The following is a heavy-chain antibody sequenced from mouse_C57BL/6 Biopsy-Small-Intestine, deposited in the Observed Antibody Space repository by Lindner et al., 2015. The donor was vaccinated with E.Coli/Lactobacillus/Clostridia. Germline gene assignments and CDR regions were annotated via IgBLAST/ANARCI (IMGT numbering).Heavy chain of an antibody. CDR3: ARKGLAY. D-gene: IGHD3-3*01. Sequence: VQLQESGPELVKPGASVKISCKASGYTFTDYNMDWVKQSHGKSLEWIGYIYPNNGGTGYNQKFKSRATLTVDKSSSTAYMELHSLTSEDSAVYYCARKGLAYWGQGTLVTVSA. V-gene: IGHV1-34*02. CDR1: GYTFTDYN. CDR2: IYPNNGGT. J-gene: IGHJ3*01.